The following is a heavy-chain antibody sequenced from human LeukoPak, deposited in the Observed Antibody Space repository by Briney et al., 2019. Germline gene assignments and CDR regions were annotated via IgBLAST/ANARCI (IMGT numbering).Heavy chain of an antibody. J-gene: IGHJ6*02. CDR3: ARVVTRLREGDYYYDLDV. V-gene: IGHV1-69*01. D-gene: IGHD3-16*01. CDR1: GGTFSSYA. CDR2: IIPIFGTA. Sequence: GASVKVSCKASGGTFSSYAISWVRQAPGQGLEWMGGIIPIFGTANYAQKFQGRVTITADESTSTAYMELSSLRSEDTAVYYCARVVTRLREGDYYYDLDVWGQGTTVTVSS.